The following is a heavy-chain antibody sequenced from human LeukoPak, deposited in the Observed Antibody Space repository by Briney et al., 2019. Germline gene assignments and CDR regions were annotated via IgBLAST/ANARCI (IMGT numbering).Heavy chain of an antibody. J-gene: IGHJ4*02. CDR3: AKDLTDCSGGSCYSPDY. V-gene: IGHV3-23*01. Sequence: GSLRLFCAASGFTFSSYAMSWVRQAPGKGLEWVSAISGSGGSTYYADSVKGRFTISRDNSKNTLYLQMNSLRAEDTAVYYCAKDLTDCSGGSCYSPDYWGQGTLVTVSS. CDR2: ISGSGGST. D-gene: IGHD2-15*01. CDR1: GFTFSSYA.